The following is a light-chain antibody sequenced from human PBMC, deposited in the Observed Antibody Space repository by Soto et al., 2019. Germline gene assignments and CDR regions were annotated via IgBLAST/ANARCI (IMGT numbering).Light chain of an antibody. CDR1: QSVSSSY. J-gene: IGKJ5*01. CDR2: GAS. V-gene: IGKV3-20*01. CDR3: QQYGSSPLVT. Sequence: EIVLTQSPGTLSLSPGERATLSCRASQSVSSSYLAWYQQKPGQAPRLLIYGASSRATGIPDRFGGSGSGTDFTLNISRLEHEDFAEYYCQQYGSSPLVTFGQGTRLEIK.